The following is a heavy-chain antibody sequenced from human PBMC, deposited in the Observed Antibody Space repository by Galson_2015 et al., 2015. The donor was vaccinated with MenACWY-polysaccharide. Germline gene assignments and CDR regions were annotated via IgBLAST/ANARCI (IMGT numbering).Heavy chain of an antibody. J-gene: IGHJ4*02. CDR3: AKASTPNY. CDR2: ISTSGDST. Sequence: SLRLSCAASGFTFSSYAMSWVRQSPGKGLEWVSAISTSGDSTYYADSVKGRFTISRDNSKNTLYLQMNSLRADDTAVYYCAKASTPNYWGQGTLVTVSS. CDR1: GFTFSSYA. V-gene: IGHV3-23*01.